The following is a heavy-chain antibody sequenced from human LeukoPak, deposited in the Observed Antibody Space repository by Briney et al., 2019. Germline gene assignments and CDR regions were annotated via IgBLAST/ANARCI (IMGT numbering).Heavy chain of an antibody. CDR2: IRYDGSNQ. V-gene: IGHV3-30*02. CDR3: AKDSLTGSGPYCFDY. Sequence: GGSLRLSCAASGFTFTSYGMHWVRQTPGKGLERVAFIRYDGSNQYYADSVMGRFTISRDNSKNTLYLQMNSLRAEDTTVYYCAKDSLTGSGPYCFDYWGQGTLVTVSS. J-gene: IGHJ4*02. CDR1: GFTFTSYG. D-gene: IGHD3-9*01.